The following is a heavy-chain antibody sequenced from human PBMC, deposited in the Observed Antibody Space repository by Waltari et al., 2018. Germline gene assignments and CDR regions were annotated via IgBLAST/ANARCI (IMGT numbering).Heavy chain of an antibody. CDR2: INPDGSQK. CDR1: GLPFNTYW. CDR3: TTLARGESGDY. Sequence: EVQLVESGGGLVQSGGSIRLSCPAFGLPFNTYWMKWIRQAPGKGREWVANINPDGSQKFYVDSVKGRFTVSRDNAQNSLNLQMNNLRAEDTAVYYCTTLARGESGDYWGQGTLVTVSS. D-gene: IGHD3-10*01. V-gene: IGHV3-7*01. J-gene: IGHJ4*02.